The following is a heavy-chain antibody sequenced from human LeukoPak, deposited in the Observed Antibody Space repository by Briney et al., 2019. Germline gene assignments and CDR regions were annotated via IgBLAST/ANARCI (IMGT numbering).Heavy chain of an antibody. J-gene: IGHJ4*02. CDR3: ASISQNSGYYYDY. V-gene: IGHV3-21*01. D-gene: IGHD3-22*01. CDR1: GFSVSGKF. CDR2: ISSSSSYI. Sequence: GGSLRLSCAASGFSVSGKFMSWVRQAPGKGLEWVSSISSSSSYIYYADSMKGRFTISRDNAKNSLYLQMNSLRAEDTAVYYCASISQNSGYYYDYWGQGTLVTVSS.